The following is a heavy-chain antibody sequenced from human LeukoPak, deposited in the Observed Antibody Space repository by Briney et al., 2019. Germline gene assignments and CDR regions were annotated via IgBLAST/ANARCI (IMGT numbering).Heavy chain of an antibody. Sequence: GGSLRLSCAASGFTFSSYAMSWVRQAPGKGLEWVSAISGSGGSTYYADSVKGRFTISRDNSKNTLYLQMNSLRAEDTAVYYCAKDLSPTYDFWSGHSRSVDYWGQGTLVTVSS. CDR2: ISGSGGST. V-gene: IGHV3-23*01. D-gene: IGHD3-3*01. J-gene: IGHJ4*02. CDR1: GFTFSSYA. CDR3: AKDLSPTYDFWSGHSRSVDY.